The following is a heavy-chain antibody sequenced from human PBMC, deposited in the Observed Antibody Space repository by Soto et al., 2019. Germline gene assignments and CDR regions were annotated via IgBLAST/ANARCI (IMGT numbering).Heavy chain of an antibody. D-gene: IGHD6-13*01. CDR3: AKDIGIAAATRNYDT. Sequence: SLILSCAASGFTFDDYAMHWVRQSPGKGLEWVSGISWNSGSIGYADSGKGRFTISRDNAKNSLYLQMNSLRAEDTALYYCAKDIGIAAATRNYDTWGQGKMLTISS. CDR2: ISWNSGSI. CDR1: GFTFDDYA. V-gene: IGHV3-9*01. J-gene: IGHJ3*01.